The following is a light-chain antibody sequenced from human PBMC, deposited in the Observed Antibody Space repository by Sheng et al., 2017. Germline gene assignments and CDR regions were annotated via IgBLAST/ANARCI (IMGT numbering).Light chain of an antibody. CDR3: QQSWTTPVT. V-gene: IGKV1-9*01. CDR1: QGINNY. Sequence: DIQMTQSPSVVSASVGDRVTITCRASQGINNYLAWYQQKPGKAPNLLIYAASTLQSGVPSRFSGSGSGTEFTLTISSLQPEDFATYYCQQSWTTPVTFGGGTKVEIK. J-gene: IGKJ4*01. CDR2: AAS.